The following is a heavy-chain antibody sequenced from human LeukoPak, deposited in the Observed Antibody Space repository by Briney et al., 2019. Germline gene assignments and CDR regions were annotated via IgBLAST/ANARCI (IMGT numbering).Heavy chain of an antibody. CDR1: GYTFTGYY. J-gene: IGHJ4*02. CDR3: ARLYDSSGYSADY. Sequence: ASVKVSCKASGYTFTGYYMHWVRQAPGQGLEWMGWISPNSGGTNYAQKFQGRVTMTRDTSISTAYMELSRLRSDDTAVYYCARLYDSSGYSADYWGQGTLVTVSS. CDR2: ISPNSGGT. D-gene: IGHD3-22*01. V-gene: IGHV1-2*02.